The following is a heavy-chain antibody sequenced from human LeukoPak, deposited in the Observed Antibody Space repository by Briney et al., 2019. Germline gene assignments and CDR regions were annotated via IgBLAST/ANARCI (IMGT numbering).Heavy chain of an antibody. CDR1: GVTLSTYA. Sequence: GGSLRLSCAASGVTLSTYAMSWARQAPGKGLEWVSGISGSGDSTYYADSVKGRFTISRDNSKNTLYLQMNSLRAEDAAVYYCAKDIGRIWDILTGWPIAAFDYWGQGTLVTVSS. J-gene: IGHJ4*02. D-gene: IGHD3-9*01. CDR2: ISGSGDST. CDR3: AKDIGRIWDILTGWPIAAFDY. V-gene: IGHV3-23*01.